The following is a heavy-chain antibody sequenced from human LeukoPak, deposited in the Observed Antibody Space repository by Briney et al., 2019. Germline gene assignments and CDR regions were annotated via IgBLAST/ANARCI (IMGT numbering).Heavy chain of an antibody. CDR2: ITSSGNII. J-gene: IGHJ4*02. Sequence: GGSLRLSCAASVFTFRSYEMNWVRQAPGKGLDWVSYITSSGNIISYADSVKGRFTISRDNAKNSLYLQMNSMRAEDTAVYYCARANYYDISGYDYWGQGTLVTVSS. CDR1: VFTFRSYE. V-gene: IGHV3-48*03. CDR3: ARANYYDISGYDY. D-gene: IGHD3-22*01.